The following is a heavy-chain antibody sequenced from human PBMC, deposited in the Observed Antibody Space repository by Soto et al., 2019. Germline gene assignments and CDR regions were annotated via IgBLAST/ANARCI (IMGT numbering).Heavy chain of an antibody. Sequence: QVPLVESGGGVVQPGRSLRLSCATSGFTFSSYLIHWVRQTPYKGLELVAFISRDGSNEYYADSVKGRFTISRDNSKNTLYLEMNSLRAEDTAVYYCARDDEGGSDCDLGYWGQGTLVTVSS. V-gene: IGHV3-30*14. CDR3: ARDDEGGSDCDLGY. CDR1: GFTFSSYL. J-gene: IGHJ4*02. CDR2: ISRDGSNE. D-gene: IGHD3-10*01.